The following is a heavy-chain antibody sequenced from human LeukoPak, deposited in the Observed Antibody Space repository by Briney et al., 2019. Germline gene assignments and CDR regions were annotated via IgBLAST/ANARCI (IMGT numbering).Heavy chain of an antibody. V-gene: IGHV3-23*01. J-gene: IGHJ4*02. CDR1: GFTFSNYD. CDR3: YWEGY. D-gene: IGHD1-26*01. Sequence: GGSLRLSCEGSGFTFSNYDMRWVRQAPGKGLEWVSGISGSGITTQYADSVKGRFTISRDNPKNTLSLQMNSLRAEDTAVYYCYWEGYWGQGTLVTVSS. CDR2: ISGSGITT.